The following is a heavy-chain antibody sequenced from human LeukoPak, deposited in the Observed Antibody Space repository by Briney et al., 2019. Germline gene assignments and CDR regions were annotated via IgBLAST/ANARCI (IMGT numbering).Heavy chain of an antibody. D-gene: IGHD3-10*01. CDR1: GGSISSGSYY. V-gene: IGHV4-61*02. CDR3: ARGPSGDYYYMDV. J-gene: IGHJ6*03. Sequence: PSETLSLTCTVSGGSISSGSYYWSWIRQPAGKGLEWIGRIYTSGSTNYNPSLKSRVTISVDTSKNQFSLKLSSVTAADTAVYYCARGPSGDYYYMDVWGKGTTVTVSS. CDR2: IYTSGST.